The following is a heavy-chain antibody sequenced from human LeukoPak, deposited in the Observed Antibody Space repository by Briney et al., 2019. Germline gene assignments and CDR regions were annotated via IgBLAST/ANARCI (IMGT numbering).Heavy chain of an antibody. D-gene: IGHD3-10*01. CDR2: MNPNSGNT. V-gene: IGHV1-8*01. CDR3: ARVQRVKFPLKYYFDY. Sequence: GASVTVSCKASGYSFTSYHINWVRQPTGQGLEWVGWMNPNSGNTGYAQRFQGRVTMTRSTSISTAYMELSSLRSEDTAVYYCARVQRVKFPLKYYFDYWGQRTLVTVFS. J-gene: IGHJ4*02. CDR1: GYSFTSYH.